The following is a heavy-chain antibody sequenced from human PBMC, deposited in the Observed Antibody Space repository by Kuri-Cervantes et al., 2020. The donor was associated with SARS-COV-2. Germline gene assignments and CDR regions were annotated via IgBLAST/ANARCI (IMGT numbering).Heavy chain of an antibody. CDR1: GGSISSGSYY. V-gene: IGHV4-61*02. CDR3: ARDFDYYDSSGYLRGRYYYYYMDV. J-gene: IGHJ6*03. Sequence: SETLSLTCTVSGGSISSGSYYWSWIRQPAGKGLEWIGRIYTSGITNYNPSLKSRVTMSVDTSKNQFSLKLSSVTAADTAVYYCARDFDYYDSSGYLRGRYYYYYMDVWGKGTTVTVSS. CDR2: IYTSGIT. D-gene: IGHD3-22*01.